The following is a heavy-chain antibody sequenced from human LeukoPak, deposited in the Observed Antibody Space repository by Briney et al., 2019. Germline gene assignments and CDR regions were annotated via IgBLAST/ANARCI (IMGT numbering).Heavy chain of an antibody. J-gene: IGHJ6*02. CDR2: IGTAGDT. Sequence: GGSLRLSCAASGFTFSSYDMHWVRQATGKGLEWVSAIGTAGDTYYPGSVKGRFTISRENAKNSLYLQMNSLRAGDTAVYYCAKDPVCSSTSCYLALPYYYYGMDVWGQGTTVTVSS. CDR1: GFTFSSYD. V-gene: IGHV3-13*01. CDR3: AKDPVCSSTSCYLALPYYYYGMDV. D-gene: IGHD2-2*01.